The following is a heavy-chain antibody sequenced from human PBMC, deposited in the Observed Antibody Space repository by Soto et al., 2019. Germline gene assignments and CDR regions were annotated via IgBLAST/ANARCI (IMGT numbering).Heavy chain of an antibody. CDR1: GYSISTIYY. V-gene: IGHV4-38-2*01. D-gene: IGHD6-19*01. CDR3: ARVRTVAGPHKNFDY. CDR2: ISHGGST. Sequence: PSETLSLTCGVSGYSISTIYYWGWIRQPPGKGLEWIGSISHGGSTYYTPSLKSRVTISRDTSNNQFSLKLTSVTAADTAVYYCARVRTVAGPHKNFDYWGQGTLVTVSS. J-gene: IGHJ4*02.